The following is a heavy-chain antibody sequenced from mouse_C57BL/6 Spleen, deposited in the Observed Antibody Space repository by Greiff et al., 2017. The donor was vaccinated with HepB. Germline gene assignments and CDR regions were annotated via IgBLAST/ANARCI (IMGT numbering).Heavy chain of an antibody. Sequence: QVQLQQSGAELVRPGASVTLSCKASGYTFTDYEMHWVKQTPVHGLEWIGAIDPETGGTAYNQKFKGKAILTADKSSSTAYMELRSLTSEDSAVYYCTTLMTTVVARGYWGQGTSVTVSS. J-gene: IGHJ4*01. CDR2: IDPETGGT. CDR1: GYTFTDYE. D-gene: IGHD1-1*01. V-gene: IGHV1-15*01. CDR3: TTLMTTVVARGY.